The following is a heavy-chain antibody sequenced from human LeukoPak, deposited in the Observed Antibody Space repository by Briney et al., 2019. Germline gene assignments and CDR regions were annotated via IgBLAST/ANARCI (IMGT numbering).Heavy chain of an antibody. CDR2: IYTSGST. J-gene: IGHJ4*02. CDR3: AREWLRADKYYFDY. D-gene: IGHD5-12*01. V-gene: IGHV4-61*02. Sequence: SETLSLTCAVYGGSISSGSYYWSWIRQPAGKGLEWIGRIYTSGSTNYNPSLKSRVTISVDTSKNQFSLKLSSVTAADTAVYYCAREWLRADKYYFDYWGQGTLVTVSS. CDR1: GGSISSGSYY.